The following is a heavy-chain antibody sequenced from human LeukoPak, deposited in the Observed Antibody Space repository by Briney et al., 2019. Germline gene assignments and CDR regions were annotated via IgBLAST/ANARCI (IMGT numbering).Heavy chain of an antibody. D-gene: IGHD2-2*01. Sequence: GGSLRLSCAASGFTFSSYAMSWVRQAPGQGLEWVSAISGSGGSTYYADSVKGRFTISRDNSKNTLYLQMNSLRAEDTAVYYCAKSGDCSSTSCYPHNWFDPWGRGTLVTVSS. CDR2: ISGSGGST. CDR3: AKSGDCSSTSCYPHNWFDP. J-gene: IGHJ5*02. CDR1: GFTFSSYA. V-gene: IGHV3-23*01.